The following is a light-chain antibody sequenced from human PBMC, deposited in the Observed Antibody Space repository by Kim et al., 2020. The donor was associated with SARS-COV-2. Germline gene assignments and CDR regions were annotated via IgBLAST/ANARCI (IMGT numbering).Light chain of an antibody. CDR1: KSNVAR. Sequence: GDRVSSTSRTSKSNVARVAYYQQTRGRAPQLLNDAASTVASMVPTRSSSSGSRTSFTLTINRLQDDDFADYYWQHTNMHSYTFGQGTKLEIK. CDR3: QHTNMHSYT. V-gene: IGKV1-5*03. J-gene: IGKJ2*01. CDR2: AAS.